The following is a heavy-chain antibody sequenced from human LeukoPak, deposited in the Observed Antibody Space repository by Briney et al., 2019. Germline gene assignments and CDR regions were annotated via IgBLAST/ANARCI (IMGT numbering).Heavy chain of an antibody. CDR3: ATGKVARLYEFDY. CDR2: IIPIFGTA. Sequence: SVKVSCKASGGTFSSYAISWVRQAPGQGLEWMGGIIPIFGTANYAQKFQGRVTMTEDTSTDTAYMELSSLRSEDTAVYYCATGKVARLYEFDYWGQGTLVTVSS. J-gene: IGHJ4*02. D-gene: IGHD5-12*01. V-gene: IGHV1-69*06. CDR1: GGTFSSYA.